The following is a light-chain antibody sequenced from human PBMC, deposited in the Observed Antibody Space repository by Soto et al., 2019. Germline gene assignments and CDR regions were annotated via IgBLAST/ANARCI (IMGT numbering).Light chain of an antibody. CDR1: QSISTW. J-gene: IGKJ1*01. Sequence: DIQLSQSPSSLSASVGDRVTITCRASQSISTWLAWYQQKSGKAPKLLIYEASTLGSGVPSRFSGSGSGTEFTLTISSLQPDDFATYYCQQYNSYSETFGQGTTGDNK. CDR2: EAS. CDR3: QQYNSYSET. V-gene: IGKV1-5*03.